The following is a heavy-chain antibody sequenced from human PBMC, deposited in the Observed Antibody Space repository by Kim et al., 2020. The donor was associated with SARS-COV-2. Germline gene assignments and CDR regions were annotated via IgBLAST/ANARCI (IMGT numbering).Heavy chain of an antibody. V-gene: IGHV1-18*01. CDR1: GYTFTSYG. CDR3: ALSSSWPNYYYYYGMDV. J-gene: IGHJ6*02. Sequence: ASVKVSCKASGYTFTSYGISWVRQAPGQGLEWMGWISAYNGNTNYAQKLQGRVTMTTDTSTSTAYMELRSLRSDDTAVYYCALSSSWPNYYYYYGMDVWGQGTTVTVSS. D-gene: IGHD6-13*01. CDR2: ISAYNGNT.